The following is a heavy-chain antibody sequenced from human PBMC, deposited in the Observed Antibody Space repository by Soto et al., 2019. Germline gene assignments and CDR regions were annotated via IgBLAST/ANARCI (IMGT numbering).Heavy chain of an antibody. CDR3: ARDRYSSPTTYYYYGMDV. J-gene: IGHJ6*02. D-gene: IGHD6-13*01. Sequence: EVQLVESGGGLVQPGGSLRLSCAASGFTFSSNYMSWVRQAPGKGLEWVSVIYSGGSTYYADSVKGRFTISRDNSKNTLYLQMNSLRAEDTAVYYCARDRYSSPTTYYYYGMDVWGQGTTVTVSS. CDR2: IYSGGST. CDR1: GFTFSSNY. V-gene: IGHV3-66*01.